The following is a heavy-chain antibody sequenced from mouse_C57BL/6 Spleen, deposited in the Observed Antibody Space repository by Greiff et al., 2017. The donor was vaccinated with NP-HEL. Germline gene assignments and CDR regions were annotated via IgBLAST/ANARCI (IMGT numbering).Heavy chain of an antibody. V-gene: IGHV14-4*01. CDR1: GFNIKDDY. CDR2: IDPENGDT. D-gene: IGHD1-1*02. J-gene: IGHJ2*01. CDR3: TTRGSYDYDC. Sequence: VQLQQSGAELVRPGASVKLSCTASGFNIKDDYMHWVKQRPEQGLEWIGWIDPENGDTEYASKFQGKATITADTSSNTAYLQLSSLTSEDTAVDYCTTRGSYDYDCWGKGTTLTVAS.